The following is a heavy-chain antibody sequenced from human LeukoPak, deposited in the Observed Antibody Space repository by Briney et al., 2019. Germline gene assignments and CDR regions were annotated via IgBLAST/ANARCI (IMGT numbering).Heavy chain of an antibody. J-gene: IGHJ4*02. Sequence: GGSLRLSCAASGFTFCSYWMHWVRQAPGKGLVWVSRINTDGSSTSYADSVKGRFTISRDNAKNSLHLQMNSLRVEDTAVYYCVRQAGRAGGQWGQGTLIAVSS. D-gene: IGHD6-13*01. CDR2: INTDGSST. V-gene: IGHV3-74*01. CDR1: GFTFCSYW. CDR3: VRQAGRAGGQ.